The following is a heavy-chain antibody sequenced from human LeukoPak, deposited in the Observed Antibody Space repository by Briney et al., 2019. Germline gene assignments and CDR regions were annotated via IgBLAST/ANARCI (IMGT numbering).Heavy chain of an antibody. CDR2: IIPIFGTA. V-gene: IGHV1-69*13. J-gene: IGHJ4*02. CDR3: ASGPSGYCTNGVCYYFDY. D-gene: IGHD2-8*01. CDR1: GYTFTSYD. Sequence: SVKVSCKASGYTFTSYDINWVRQAPGQGLEWMGGIIPIFGTANYAQKFQGRVTITADESTSTAYMELSSLRSENTAVYYCASGPSGYCTNGVCYYFDYWGQGTLVTVSS.